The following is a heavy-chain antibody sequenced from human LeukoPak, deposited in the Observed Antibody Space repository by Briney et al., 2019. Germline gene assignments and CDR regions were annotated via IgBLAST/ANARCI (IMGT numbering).Heavy chain of an antibody. CDR3: AKPPRGVVVVAATLFDY. J-gene: IGHJ4*02. CDR1: GFTFDDYA. V-gene: IGHV3-9*01. D-gene: IGHD2-15*01. Sequence: PGGSLRLSCAASGFTFDDYAMHWVRQAPGKGLEWVSGISWNSGSIGYADSVKGRFTISRDNAKNSLYLQMSSLRAEDTALYYCAKPPRGVVVVAATLFDYWGQGTLVTVSS. CDR2: ISWNSGSI.